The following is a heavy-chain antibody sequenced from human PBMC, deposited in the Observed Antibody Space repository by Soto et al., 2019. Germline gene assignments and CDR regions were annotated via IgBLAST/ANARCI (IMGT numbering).Heavy chain of an antibody. CDR1: GFTFSTYW. CDR3: ARDMNGDCESWFDP. D-gene: IGHD2-21*02. CDR2: IKQDGSDK. V-gene: IGHV3-7*01. J-gene: IGHJ5*02. Sequence: EVQLVESGGYLVQPGGSLRLSCAASGFTFSTYWMSWVRQAPGKGLEWVANIKQDGSDKYYVDSVKGRFTISRDNVKNSLYLQMNSLRAEDTAVYYCARDMNGDCESWFDPWGQGTLVTVSS.